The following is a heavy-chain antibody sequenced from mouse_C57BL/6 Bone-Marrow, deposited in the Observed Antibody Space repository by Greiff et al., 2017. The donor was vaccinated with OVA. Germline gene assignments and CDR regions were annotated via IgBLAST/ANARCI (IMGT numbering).Heavy chain of an antibody. J-gene: IGHJ3*01. CDR2: IRMKSDNHAT. D-gene: IGHD1-1*01. CDR1: GFTFSNYW. Sequence: EVMLVESGGGLVQPGGSMKLSCVASGFTFSNYWMNWVRQSPEQGLEWVAQIRMKSDNHATHYAESVKGRFTISRDDSKSSVYLQMNNLRAEDTGIYYCTNYYGSSSPSWFAYWGQGTLVTVSA. V-gene: IGHV6-3*01. CDR3: TNYYGSSSPSWFAY.